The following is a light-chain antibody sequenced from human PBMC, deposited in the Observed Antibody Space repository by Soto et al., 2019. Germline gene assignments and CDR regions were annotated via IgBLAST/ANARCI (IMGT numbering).Light chain of an antibody. J-gene: IGKJ1*01. CDR1: RSISDW. CDR2: DAS. V-gene: IGKV1-5*01. CDR3: LQYESYSWA. Sequence: DIQMTQSPSVLSASVGDRVTINCRASRSISDWLAWYQQKPGKAPKLLIFDASSLHSGVPSRFSGSGSGTEFTLTISSLQPDDFATYYCLQYESYSWAFGQGTKVEI.